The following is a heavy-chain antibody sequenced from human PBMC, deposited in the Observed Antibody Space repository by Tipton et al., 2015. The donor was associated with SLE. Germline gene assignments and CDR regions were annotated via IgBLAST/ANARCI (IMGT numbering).Heavy chain of an antibody. CDR2: VFYSGST. V-gene: IGHV4-59*01. J-gene: IGHJ4*02. Sequence: TLSLTCTVSGGSIGYYYWNWIQQPPGKGLEWIGYVFYSGSTNYNPSFRGRVTMSVDTSKIQFSLRLNSVTAADTAIYYCARAEYSAYDVPQFDLWGQGALVTVSS. CDR1: GGSIGYYY. CDR3: ARAEYSAYDVPQFDL. D-gene: IGHD5-12*01.